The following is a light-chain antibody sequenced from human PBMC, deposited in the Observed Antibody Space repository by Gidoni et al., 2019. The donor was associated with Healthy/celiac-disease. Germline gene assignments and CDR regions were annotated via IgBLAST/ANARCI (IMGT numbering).Light chain of an antibody. CDR1: QSVSSSY. J-gene: IGKJ2*01. CDR3: QQYGSSHT. Sequence: EIVLTQSPGTLSVSPGERATLSCRASQSVSSSYLAWYQKKPGQAPRLLSSCASSRATGIPDRFSVSGSGTDFTLTISRLEPEDFAVYYCQQYGSSHTFGQXTKLEIK. V-gene: IGKV3-20*01. CDR2: CAS.